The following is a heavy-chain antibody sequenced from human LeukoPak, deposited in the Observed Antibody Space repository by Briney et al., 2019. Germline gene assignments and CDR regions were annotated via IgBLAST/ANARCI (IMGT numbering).Heavy chain of an antibody. D-gene: IGHD3-22*01. CDR1: GFTFSSYW. Sequence: GGSLRLSCAASGFTFSSYWMHWLRQAPGKGLVWVSRIHSDGSSTSYADSVRGRFTISRDDAKSTLYLQMNSLRAEDTAVYYCARSGWPYYFDYWGRGTLVTVSS. J-gene: IGHJ4*02. V-gene: IGHV3-74*01. CDR3: ARSGWPYYFDY. CDR2: IHSDGSST.